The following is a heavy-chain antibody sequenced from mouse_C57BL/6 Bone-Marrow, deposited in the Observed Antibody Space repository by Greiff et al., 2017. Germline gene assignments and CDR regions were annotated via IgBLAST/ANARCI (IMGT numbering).Heavy chain of an antibody. V-gene: IGHV1-15*01. CDR1: GYTFTDYE. CDR2: IDPETGGT. Sequence: VQLQQSGAELVRPGASVTLSCKASGYTFTDYEMHWVKQTPVHGLEWIGAIDPETGGTAYNQKFKGKAILTADKSSSTAYMELRSLTSEDSAVYYCTNDYYGSAMDYWGQGTSVTVSS. D-gene: IGHD1-1*01. J-gene: IGHJ4*01. CDR3: TNDYYGSAMDY.